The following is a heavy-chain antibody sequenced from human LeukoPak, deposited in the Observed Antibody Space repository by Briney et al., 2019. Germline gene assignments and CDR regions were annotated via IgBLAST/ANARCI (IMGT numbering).Heavy chain of an antibody. CDR1: GGSFSGYY. CDR2: INHSGST. D-gene: IGHD6-13*01. CDR3: ARAEAAAGSDAFDI. Sequence: SETLSLTCAVYGGSFSGYYWSWIRQPPGKGLEWIGEINHSGSTYYNPSLKSRVTISVDTSKNQFSLKLSSVTAADTAVYYCARAEAAAGSDAFDIWGQGTMVTVSS. J-gene: IGHJ3*02. V-gene: IGHV4-34*01.